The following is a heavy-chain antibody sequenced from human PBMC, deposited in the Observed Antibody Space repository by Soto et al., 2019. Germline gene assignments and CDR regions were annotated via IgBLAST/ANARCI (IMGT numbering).Heavy chain of an antibody. CDR3: ARGRRYSGRHDTYDI. J-gene: IGHJ3*02. CDR1: SGSVSSNNW. CDR2: IYHSGSA. V-gene: IGHV4-4*02. D-gene: IGHD1-26*01. Sequence: SETLSLTCAVSSGSVSSNNWWTWVRQPPGKGLEWIGEIYHSGSANYNPSLKSRVTISMDKSRNQFSLNLNSVTAADTAVYYCARGRRYSGRHDTYDIWGQGTMVTVSS.